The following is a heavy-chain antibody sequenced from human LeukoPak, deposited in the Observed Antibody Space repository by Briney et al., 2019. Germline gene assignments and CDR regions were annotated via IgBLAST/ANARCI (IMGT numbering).Heavy chain of an antibody. D-gene: IGHD3-22*01. CDR1: GFTFSRHA. J-gene: IGHJ3*02. Sequence: GGSLRLSCAASGFTFSRHAMHWVRQAPGKGLEWVSVIYSGGSTYYADSVKGRFTISRDNSKNTLYLQMNSLRAEDTAVYYCARSENYYDSAFDIWGQGTMVTVSS. V-gene: IGHV3-66*01. CDR2: IYSGGST. CDR3: ARSENYYDSAFDI.